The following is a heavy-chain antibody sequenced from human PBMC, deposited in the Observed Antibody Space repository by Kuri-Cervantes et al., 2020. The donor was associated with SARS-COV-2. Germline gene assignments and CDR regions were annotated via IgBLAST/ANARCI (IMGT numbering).Heavy chain of an antibody. V-gene: IGHV3-13*01. CDR2: IGTAGDT. D-gene: IGHD3-22*01. CDR1: GFTFSSYD. J-gene: IGHJ2*01. Sequence: GGSLRLSCAASGFTFSSYDMHWVRQATGKGLEWVSAIGTAGDTYYPGSVKGRFTISRENAKNSLYLQMNSLRAGDTAVYYCARGYYDSSGYPPGWYFDLWGRGTLVTVSS. CDR3: ARGYYDSSGYPPGWYFDL.